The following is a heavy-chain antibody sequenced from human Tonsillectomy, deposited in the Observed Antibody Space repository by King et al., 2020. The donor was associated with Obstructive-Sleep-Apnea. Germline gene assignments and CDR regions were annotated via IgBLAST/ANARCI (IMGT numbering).Heavy chain of an antibody. Sequence: QLQESGPGLVKPSQTLSLTCTVSGGSISGGGYHWSWIRQHPGKGLEWIGYIYYSGSTYYNPSLKSRVTISVDTSQNEFSLKLSSVTAADTAVYYCARLPGGNYGMDVWGQGTTVTVSS. CDR2: IYYSGST. J-gene: IGHJ6*02. D-gene: IGHD3-16*01. CDR3: ARLPGGNYGMDV. CDR1: GGSISGGGYH. V-gene: IGHV4-31*03.